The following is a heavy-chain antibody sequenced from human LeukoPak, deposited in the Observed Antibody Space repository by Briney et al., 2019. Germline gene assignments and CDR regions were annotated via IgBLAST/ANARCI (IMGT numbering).Heavy chain of an antibody. D-gene: IGHD3-3*01. CDR3: ARWDDFPGGVGYFDY. CDR1: GFTFDDYG. CDR2: INWNGGST. V-gene: IGHV3-20*04. J-gene: IGHJ4*02. Sequence: GGFLRLSCAASGFTFDDYGMSWVRQAPGKGLEWVSGINWNGGSTGYADSVKGRFTISRDNAKNSLYLQMNSLRAEDTALYYCARWDDFPGGVGYFDYWGQGTLVTVSS.